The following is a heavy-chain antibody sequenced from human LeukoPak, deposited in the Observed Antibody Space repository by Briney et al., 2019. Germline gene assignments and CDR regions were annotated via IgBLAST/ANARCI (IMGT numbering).Heavy chain of an antibody. J-gene: IGHJ3*02. CDR3: AIGATLDAFDI. D-gene: IGHD1-26*01. Sequence: PSETLSLTCAVYGGSFSGYYWSWIRQPPGKGLEWIGEINHSGSTSYNPSLKSRVTISVDTSKNQFSLKLSSVTAADTAVYYCAIGATLDAFDIWGQGTMVTVSS. V-gene: IGHV4-34*01. CDR2: INHSGST. CDR1: GGSFSGYY.